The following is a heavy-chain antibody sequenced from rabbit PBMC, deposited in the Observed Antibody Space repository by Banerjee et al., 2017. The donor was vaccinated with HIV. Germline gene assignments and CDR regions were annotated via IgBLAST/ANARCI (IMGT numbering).Heavy chain of an antibody. D-gene: IGHD4-1*01. V-gene: IGHV1S45*01. CDR3: ARDLAGVIGWNFNL. J-gene: IGHJ4*01. CDR1: GFSFSNKYV. Sequence: QEQLEESGGDLVKPEGSLTLTCTASGFSFSNKYVMCWVRQAPGKGLEWIGCIGTGSSGSTYYASWAKGRFTISKTSSTTVTLQMTSLTAADTATYFCARDLAGVIGWNFNLWGPGTLVPS. CDR2: IGTGSSGST.